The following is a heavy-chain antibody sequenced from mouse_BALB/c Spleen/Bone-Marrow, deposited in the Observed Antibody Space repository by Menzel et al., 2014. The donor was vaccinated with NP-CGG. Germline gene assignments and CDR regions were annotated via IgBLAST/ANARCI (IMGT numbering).Heavy chain of an antibody. D-gene: IGHD2-1*01. J-gene: IGHJ2*01. CDR2: IDPANGNT. Sequence: VQLQQSGAELVEPGASVKLSCTASGFNIKDTYMHWVKQRPEQGLEWIGRIDPANGNTKYDPKFQGKATITADTSSNTAYLQLSSLTSEDTAVYYCARAPYGNYFDYWGQGTTLTVSS. CDR1: GFNIKDTY. V-gene: IGHV14-3*02. CDR3: ARAPYGNYFDY.